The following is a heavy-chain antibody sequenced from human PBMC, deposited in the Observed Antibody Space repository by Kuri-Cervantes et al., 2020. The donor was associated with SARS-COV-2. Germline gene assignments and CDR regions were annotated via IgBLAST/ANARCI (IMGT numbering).Heavy chain of an antibody. D-gene: IGHD2-21*01. V-gene: IGHV4-34*01. CDR2: INHSGST. CDR1: GGSFSGYY. Sequence: ESLKISCAVYGGSFSGYYWSWIRQPPGKGLEWIGEINHSGSTNYNPSLKSRVTISVDMSKNQFSLKLSSVTAADTAVYYCARGWLFGYWGQGTLVTVSS. J-gene: IGHJ4*02. CDR3: ARGWLFGY.